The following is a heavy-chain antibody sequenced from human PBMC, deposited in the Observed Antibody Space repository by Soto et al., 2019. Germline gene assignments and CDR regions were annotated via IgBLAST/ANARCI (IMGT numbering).Heavy chain of an antibody. CDR1: GYTFTSYG. CDR2: ISAYNGNT. J-gene: IGHJ6*02. Sequence: GASVKVSCKASGYTFTSYGISWVRQAPGQGLEWMGWISAYNGNTNYAQKLQGRVTMTTDTSTSTAYMELRSLRSDDTAVYYCARDEAFVVVTQYYYYYGMAGRAQRTTDTGSS. D-gene: IGHD3-3*01. V-gene: IGHV1-18*01. CDR3: ARDEAFVVVTQYYYYYGMAG.